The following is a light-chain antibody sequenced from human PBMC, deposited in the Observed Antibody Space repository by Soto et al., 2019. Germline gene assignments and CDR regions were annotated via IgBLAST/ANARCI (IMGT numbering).Light chain of an antibody. J-gene: IGKJ1*01. V-gene: IGKV3-20*01. CDR2: GAS. CDR1: QSFSSSY. Sequence: EIVLTQSPGTLSLSPGDRATLSCRASQSFSSSYLAWYQQKPGQAPRLLIYGASSRATGIPDRFSGSGSGTDFTLTISRLEPEDFAVYYCQQYGNSPQTFGQGTKVDIK. CDR3: QQYGNSPQT.